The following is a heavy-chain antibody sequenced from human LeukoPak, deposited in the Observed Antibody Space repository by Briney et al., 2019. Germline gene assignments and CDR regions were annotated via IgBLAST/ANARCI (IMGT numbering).Heavy chain of an antibody. V-gene: IGHV4-39*07. CDR2: GDYSGST. CDR3: ARTPRSDGSGSSVP. J-gene: IGHJ5*02. CDR1: GDSFSSVTDY. Sequence: SETLSLTCTVSGDSFSSVTDYWAWIRQPPGKGLEWIASGDYSGSTYYNPSLKSRVTISVDTSKNQFSLKLSSVTAADTAVYYCARTPRSDGSGSSVPWGQGTLVTVSS. D-gene: IGHD3-10*01.